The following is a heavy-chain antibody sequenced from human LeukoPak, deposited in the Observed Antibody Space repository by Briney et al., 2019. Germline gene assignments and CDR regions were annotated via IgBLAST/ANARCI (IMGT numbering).Heavy chain of an antibody. CDR1: GFTFNSYW. V-gene: IGHV3-7*01. CDR3: AKGKRVVVVAATYFDY. CDR2: IKRDGSNK. Sequence: GGSLRLSCAASGFTFNSYWMNWVRQAPGKGLEWVANIKRDGSNKYYADSVKGRFTISRDNSKNTLYLQMNSLRAEDTAVYYCAKGKRVVVVAATYFDYWGQGTLVTVSS. D-gene: IGHD2-15*01. J-gene: IGHJ4*02.